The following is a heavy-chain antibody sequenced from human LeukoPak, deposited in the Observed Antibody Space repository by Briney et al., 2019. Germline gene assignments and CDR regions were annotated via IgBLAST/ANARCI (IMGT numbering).Heavy chain of an antibody. J-gene: IGHJ6*02. CDR3: ARGPVLGYCSSTSCYDAYYYYGMDV. CDR1: GFTFSSYE. V-gene: IGHV3-48*03. CDR2: ISSSGSTI. D-gene: IGHD2-2*01. Sequence: GGSLRLSCAASGFTFSSYEMNWVRQAPGKGLEWVSYISSSGSTIYYADSVKGRFTISRDNAKNSLYLQMNSLRAEDTAVYYCARGPVLGYCSSTSCYDAYYYYGMDVWGQGTTVTVSS.